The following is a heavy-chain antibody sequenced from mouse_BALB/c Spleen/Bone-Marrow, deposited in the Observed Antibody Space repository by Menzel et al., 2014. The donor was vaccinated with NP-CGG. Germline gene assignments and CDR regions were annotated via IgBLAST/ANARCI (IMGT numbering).Heavy chain of an antibody. Sequence: DVQLQESGPGLVKPSQTVSLTCTVTGISITTGNYRWSWIRQFPGNKLEWIGYIYYSGTITYNPSLTSRTTITRDTSKNLFFLEMNSLTAEDTATYYCARGAMITTGYFDYWGQGTTLTVSS. CDR1: GISITTGNYR. CDR2: IYYSGTI. J-gene: IGHJ2*01. V-gene: IGHV3-5*02. CDR3: ARGAMITTGYFDY. D-gene: IGHD2-4*01.